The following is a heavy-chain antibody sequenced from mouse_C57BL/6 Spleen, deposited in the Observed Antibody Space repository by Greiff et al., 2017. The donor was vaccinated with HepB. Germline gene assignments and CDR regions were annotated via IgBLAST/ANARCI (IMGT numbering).Heavy chain of an antibody. J-gene: IGHJ3*01. CDR3: ARPGRGYDGYYVWFAY. D-gene: IGHD2-3*01. CDR1: GFTFSDYG. Sequence: EVHLVESGGGLVKPGGSLKLSCAASGFTFSDYGMHWVRQAPEKGLEWVAYISSGSSTIYYADTVKGRFTLSRDNAKNTLFLQMTSLRSEDTAMYYCARPGRGYDGYYVWFAYWGQGTLVTVSA. CDR2: ISSGSSTI. V-gene: IGHV5-17*01.